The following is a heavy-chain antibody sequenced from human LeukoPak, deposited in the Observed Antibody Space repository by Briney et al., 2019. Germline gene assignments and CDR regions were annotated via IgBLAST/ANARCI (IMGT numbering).Heavy chain of an antibody. CDR2: IRSKAAGGTP. CDR3: PRGSISYDISYFEN. V-gene: IGHV3-15*01. CDR1: GFTFTNAW. D-gene: IGHD3-22*01. J-gene: IGHJ4*02. Sequence: PGGSLRLSCAASGFTFTNAWMNWVRQAPGKGLEWVGRIRSKAAGGTPDYAPPVKGRFSISRDDSTNTLYLQMNSLKSEDTAVYYLPRGSISYDISYFENWGQETLVSV.